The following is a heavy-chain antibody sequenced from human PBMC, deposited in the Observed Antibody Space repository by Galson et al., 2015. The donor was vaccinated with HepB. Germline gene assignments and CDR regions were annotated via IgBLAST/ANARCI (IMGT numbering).Heavy chain of an antibody. V-gene: IGHV3-30-3*01. CDR1: GFTFSSYA. CDR3: ARAVGYCSGGSCYSGFGFDY. CDR2: ISYDGSNK. Sequence: SLRLSCAASGFTFSSYAMHWVRQASGKGLAWVAVISYDGSNKYYADSVKGRFTISRDNSKNTLYLQMNSLRAEDTAVYYCARAVGYCSGGSCYSGFGFDYWGQGTLVTVSS. D-gene: IGHD2-15*01. J-gene: IGHJ4*02.